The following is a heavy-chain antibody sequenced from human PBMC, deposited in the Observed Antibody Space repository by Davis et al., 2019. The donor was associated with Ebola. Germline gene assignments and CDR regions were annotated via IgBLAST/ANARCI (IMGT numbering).Heavy chain of an antibody. CDR2: ISAYNGNT. V-gene: IGHV1-18*01. J-gene: IGHJ6*02. CDR1: GYTFTTYV. CDR3: ARVRIRGNHYYYYGMDV. Sequence: ASVKVSCKASGYTFTTYVISWVRQAPGQGLEWMGWISAYNGNTNYAQKLQGRVTMTTDTSTSTAYMELRSLRSDDTAVYYCARVRIRGNHYYYYGMDVWGQGTMVTVSS. D-gene: IGHD1-14*01.